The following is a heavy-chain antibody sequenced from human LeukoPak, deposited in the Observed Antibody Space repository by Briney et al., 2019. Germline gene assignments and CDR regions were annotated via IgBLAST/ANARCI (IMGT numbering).Heavy chain of an antibody. CDR2: FDPEDGET. J-gene: IGHJ4*02. Sequence: ASVKVSCKVSGYTLTELSMHWVGQAPGKRLEWMGGFDPEDGETIYAQKFQGRVTMTEDTSTDTAYMELSSLRSEDTAVYYCATEVYDSSGYPILDYWGQGTLVTVSS. CDR3: ATEVYDSSGYPILDY. D-gene: IGHD3-22*01. CDR1: GYTLTELS. V-gene: IGHV1-24*01.